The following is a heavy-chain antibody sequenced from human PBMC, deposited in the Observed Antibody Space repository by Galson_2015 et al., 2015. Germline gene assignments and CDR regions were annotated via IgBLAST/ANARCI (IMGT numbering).Heavy chain of an antibody. CDR2: IWYDGSNK. D-gene: IGHD3-22*01. CDR1: GFTFSSYG. Sequence: SLRLSCAASGFTFSSYGMHWVRQAPGKGLEWVAVIWYDGSNKYYADSVKGRFTISRDNSKNTLYLQMNSLRAEDTAVYYCAREHGYYDSSGYAGYWGQGTLVTVSS. J-gene: IGHJ4*02. V-gene: IGHV3-33*01. CDR3: AREHGYYDSSGYAGY.